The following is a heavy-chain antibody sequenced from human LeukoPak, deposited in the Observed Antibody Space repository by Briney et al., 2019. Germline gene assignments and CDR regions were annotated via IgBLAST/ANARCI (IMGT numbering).Heavy chain of an antibody. V-gene: IGHV3-21*01. CDR3: ARGSSSTIVATRTEFDY. Sequence: PGGSLRLSCAASGFTFSSYSMNWVRQAPGKGLEWVSSISSSSSYIYYADSVKGRFTISRDNAKNSLYLQMNSLRAEDTAVYYCARGSSSTIVATRTEFDYWGQGTLVTVSS. J-gene: IGHJ4*02. CDR2: ISSSSSYI. CDR1: GFTFSSYS. D-gene: IGHD5-12*01.